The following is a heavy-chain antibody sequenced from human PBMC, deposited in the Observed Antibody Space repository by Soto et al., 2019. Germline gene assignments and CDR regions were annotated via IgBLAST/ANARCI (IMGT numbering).Heavy chain of an antibody. Sequence: SETRSLTCTVSGGSISSSSYYWGWIRQPPGKGLEWIGSIYYSGNTYYNPSLKSRVTISVATATNKFSLKLSSVTAADTAVYYCARQYYFGSGSYYTRPFDFWGQGTLVTLSS. CDR2: IYYSGNT. J-gene: IGHJ4*02. D-gene: IGHD3-10*01. CDR3: ARQYYFGSGSYYTRPFDF. CDR1: GGSISSSSYY. V-gene: IGHV4-39*01.